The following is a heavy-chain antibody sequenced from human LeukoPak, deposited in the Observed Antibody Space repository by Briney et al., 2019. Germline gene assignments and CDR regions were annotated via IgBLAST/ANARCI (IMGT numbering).Heavy chain of an antibody. V-gene: IGHV4-59*08. CDR1: GGSLSSYY. CDR3: GGHIGSVWYYFDY. D-gene: IGHD6-19*01. J-gene: IGHJ4*02. Sequence: PSETLSLTCTVSGGSLSSYYWSWIRQPPGKGLEWIGYIYYSGSTSYNPSLKSRVTISVDTSKNQFSLKLSSVTAADTAVYYCGGHIGSVWYYFDYWGQGTLVTVSS. CDR2: IYYSGST.